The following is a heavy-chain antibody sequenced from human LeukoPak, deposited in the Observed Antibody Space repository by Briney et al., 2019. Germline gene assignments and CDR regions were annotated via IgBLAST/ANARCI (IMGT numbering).Heavy chain of an antibody. CDR2: ISWNSGSI. CDR3: AKGPSTVTLNFDY. V-gene: IGHV3-9*01. J-gene: IGHJ4*02. Sequence: PGRSLRLSCAASGFTFDDYAMHWVRQAPGKGLEWVSGISWNSGSIGYADSVKGRFTISRDNAKNSLYLQMNSLRAEDTALYYCAKGPSTVTLNFDYWGQGTLVTVSS. CDR1: GFTFDDYA. D-gene: IGHD4-17*01.